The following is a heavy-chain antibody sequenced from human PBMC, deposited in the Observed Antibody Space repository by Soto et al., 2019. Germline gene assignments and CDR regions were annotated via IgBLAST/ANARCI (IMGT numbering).Heavy chain of an antibody. Sequence: PSETLSLTCTGSGGSMSDYYWSWIRQPPGMGLEWIAYIYYSGSTNYNPSLKSRVTISVDTSKNQFSLKLSSVTAADTAVYYCARETDNVVVPAAFRLGGMDVWGQGTTVSVSS. D-gene: IGHD2-2*01. CDR1: GGSMSDYY. CDR2: IYYSGST. V-gene: IGHV4-59*12. J-gene: IGHJ6*02. CDR3: ARETDNVVVPAAFRLGGMDV.